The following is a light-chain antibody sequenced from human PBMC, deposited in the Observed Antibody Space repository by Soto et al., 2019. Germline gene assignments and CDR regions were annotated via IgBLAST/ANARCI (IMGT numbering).Light chain of an antibody. CDR1: QRISNW. CDR3: HQEIT. V-gene: IGKV1-5*03. Sequence: DIQMTQSPSTLSASVGDRVTITCRASQRISNWLAWYQQKPGKAPKLLIYKASTLESGVPSRFSGSGSGTEFTLTITSLQPDDFATYYCHQEITFGPGTKVDVK. J-gene: IGKJ3*01. CDR2: KAS.